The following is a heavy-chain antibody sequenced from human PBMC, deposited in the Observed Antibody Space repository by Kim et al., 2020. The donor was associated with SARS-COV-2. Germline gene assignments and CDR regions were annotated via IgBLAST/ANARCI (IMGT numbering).Heavy chain of an antibody. J-gene: IGHJ4*02. Sequence: PSLKSRVTISVDTSKSQFSLKLSSVTAADTAVYYCARHSRIVVVPAASLAWGQGTLVTVSS. V-gene: IGHV4-39*01. D-gene: IGHD2-2*01. CDR3: ARHSRIVVVPAASLA.